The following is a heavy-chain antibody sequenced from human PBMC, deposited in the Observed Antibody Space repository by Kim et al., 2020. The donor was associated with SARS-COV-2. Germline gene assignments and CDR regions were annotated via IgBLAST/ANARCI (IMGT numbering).Heavy chain of an antibody. V-gene: IGHV3-48*02. D-gene: IGHD3-22*01. J-gene: IGHJ6*02. CDR3: ARSDETTHYDPLNGMDV. Sequence: GGSLRLSCAASGFTFSSYSMNWVRQAPGKGLEWVSYISSSSSIYYADSVKGRFTISRDNAKNSLYLQMNSLRDEDTAVYYCARSDETTHYDPLNGMDVWGQGTTVTVSS. CDR2: ISSSSSI. CDR1: GFTFSSYS.